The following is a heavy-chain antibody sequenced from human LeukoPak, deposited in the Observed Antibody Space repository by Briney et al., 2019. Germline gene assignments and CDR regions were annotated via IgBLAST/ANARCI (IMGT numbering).Heavy chain of an antibody. V-gene: IGHV4-59*08. Sequence: SETLSLTCTVSGGSISSYYWSWIRQPPGKGLEWIGYIYYSGSTNYNPSLKSRVTISVDTSKNQFSLKLSSVTAADTAVYYCARGGWLWFGERDFDYWGQGTLVTVSS. J-gene: IGHJ4*02. CDR2: IYYSGST. CDR3: ARGGWLWFGERDFDY. CDR1: GGSISSYY. D-gene: IGHD3-10*01.